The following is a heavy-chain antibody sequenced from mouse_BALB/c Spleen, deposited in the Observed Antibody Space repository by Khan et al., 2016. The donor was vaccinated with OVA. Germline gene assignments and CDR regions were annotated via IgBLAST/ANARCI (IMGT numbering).Heavy chain of an antibody. V-gene: IGHV1-77*01. CDR1: GHSFNDYY. CDR2: IYSGRGDT. D-gene: IGHD1-2*01. Sequence: QVQLQQSGAELARPGASVKLSCPASGHSFNDYYINWVKQRTGQGLEVIGQIYSGRGDTYYHEKIKGKATLTADKSSSTAYMQLSSLTSEASAVYFCARRNYFGYTFAYWGQGTLVTVAA. J-gene: IGHJ3*01. CDR3: ARRNYFGYTFAY.